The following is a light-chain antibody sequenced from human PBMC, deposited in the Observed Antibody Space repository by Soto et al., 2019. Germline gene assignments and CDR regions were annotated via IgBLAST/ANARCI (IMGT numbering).Light chain of an antibody. CDR2: ETS. CDR3: QQRTNWSQSS. V-gene: IGKV3-11*01. CDR1: QSVSRF. Sequence: EIVLTQSPATLSLSPGERATLSCRASQSVSRFLAWYQQRPGQTPRLLIYETSNRATGIPARFSGSGSGTDFTLTISSLEPEDFAVYYCQQRTNWSQSSFGQGTRLEIK. J-gene: IGKJ5*01.